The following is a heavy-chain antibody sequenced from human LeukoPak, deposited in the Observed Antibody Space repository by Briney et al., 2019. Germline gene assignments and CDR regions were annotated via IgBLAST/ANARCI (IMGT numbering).Heavy chain of an antibody. D-gene: IGHD1-1*01. CDR1: GFSLSGDA. Sequence: RGSLRLSCATSGFSLSGDAMSWVRQAPGKGLEWVSAISGSGGSTYYAAAVKGRFTICRDNSKNTLYLQMNSLRAEDTAVYYCAKDSILKRADYWGQGTLVTVSS. J-gene: IGHJ4*02. CDR2: ISGSGGST. CDR3: AKDSILKRADY. V-gene: IGHV3-23*01.